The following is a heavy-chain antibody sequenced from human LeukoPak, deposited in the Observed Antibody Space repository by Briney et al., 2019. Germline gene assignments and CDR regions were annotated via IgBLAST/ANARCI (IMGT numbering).Heavy chain of an antibody. CDR1: GFTFSNAW. CDR3: TTPPVSSYYDSRGYPY. D-gene: IGHD3-22*01. Sequence: GGSLRLSCAASGFTFSNAWMSWVRQAPGKGLEWVGRIKSKTDGGTTDYAAPVKGRFTISRDDSKNTLYLQTNSLKTEDTAVYYCTTPPVSSYYDSRGYPYWGQGTLVTVSS. V-gene: IGHV3-15*01. J-gene: IGHJ4*02. CDR2: IKSKTDGGTT.